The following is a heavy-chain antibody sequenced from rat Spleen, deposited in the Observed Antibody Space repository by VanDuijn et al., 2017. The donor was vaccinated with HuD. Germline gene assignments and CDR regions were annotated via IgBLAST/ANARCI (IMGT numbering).Heavy chain of an antibody. CDR2: ITYSGST. J-gene: IGHJ3*01. Sequence: EVQLQESGPGLVKPSQSLSLTCSVTNYSITSDYWGWIRKFPGNKMEWMGFITYSGSTSYNPSLKSRISITRDTSKNQFFLQVNSVTTEDTATYYCARSDGTHYYLPFAYWGQGTLVTVSS. CDR3: ARSDGTHYYLPFAY. D-gene: IGHD1-12*02. V-gene: IGHV3-1*01. CDR1: NYSITSDY.